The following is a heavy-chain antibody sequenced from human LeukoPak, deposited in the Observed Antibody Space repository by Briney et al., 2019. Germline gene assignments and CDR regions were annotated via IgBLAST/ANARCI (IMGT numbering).Heavy chain of an antibody. V-gene: IGHV1-46*01. CDR3: ARAETLASMNTPDWFDP. CDR1: GYTFTSYY. J-gene: IGHJ5*02. CDR2: INPSGGST. Sequence: ASVKVSCKASGYTFTSYYMHWVRQAPGQGLEWMGIINPSGGSTSYAQKFQGRVTMTRDTSTSTVYMELSSLRSEDTAVYYCARAETLASMNTPDWFDPWGQGTLVTVSS. D-gene: IGHD3-16*01.